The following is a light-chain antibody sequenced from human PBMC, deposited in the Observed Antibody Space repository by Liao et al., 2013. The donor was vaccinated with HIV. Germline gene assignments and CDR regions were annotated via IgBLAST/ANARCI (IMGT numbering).Light chain of an antibody. V-gene: IGLV3-1*01. CDR3: QAWDSSTAYV. CDR1: TLGDKY. CDR2: EDT. Sequence: YDLTQPPSMSVSPGQTASITCSGDTLGDKYASWYQQRPGQSPVLVIYEDTKRPSGIPERFSGSNSGDTATLTISGTQALDEADYYCQAWDSSTAYVFGPGTKLAVL. J-gene: IGLJ1*01.